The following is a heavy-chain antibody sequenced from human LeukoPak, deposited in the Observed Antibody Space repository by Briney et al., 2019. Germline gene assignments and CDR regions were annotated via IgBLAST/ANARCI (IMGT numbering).Heavy chain of an antibody. Sequence: GGSLRLSCTASGFTFSSYAMSWVRQAPGKGLEWVSAISGSGGATYYADSVKGRFTISRDSSKNTLYLQMSSLRAEDTAVYYCAKVLANVGDFWSGYYYYYMDVWGKGTTVTVSS. CDR1: GFTFSSYA. CDR2: ISGSGGAT. CDR3: AKVLANVGDFWSGYYYYYMDV. J-gene: IGHJ6*03. D-gene: IGHD3-3*01. V-gene: IGHV3-23*01.